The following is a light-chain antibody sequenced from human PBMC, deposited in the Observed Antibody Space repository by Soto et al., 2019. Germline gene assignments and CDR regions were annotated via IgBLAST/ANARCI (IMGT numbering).Light chain of an antibody. J-gene: IGLJ2*01. CDR3: SSYTASATPVV. Sequence: QSALTQPASVSGSPGQSITISCTGTSSDIGAYNYVSWYQQHPGKTPTILIYDVNNRPSGVSNRFSGSKSGNTASLTISGLQPEDEADYYCSSYTASATPVVFGGGTKLTVL. CDR1: SSDIGAYNY. CDR2: DVN. V-gene: IGLV2-14*01.